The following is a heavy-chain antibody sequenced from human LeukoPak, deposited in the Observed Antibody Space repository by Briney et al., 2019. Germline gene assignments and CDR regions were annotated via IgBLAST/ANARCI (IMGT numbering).Heavy chain of an antibody. CDR2: ISVDRGDS. V-gene: IGHV1-3*03. CDR1: GYTFTSYT. Sequence: ASVKVSCKASGYTFTSYTIHWVRQAPGQSLEWMGWISVDRGDSKCSQEFQGRVTLTRDTSATTAYLEVSSLRPEDMAVYYCARERGIRDAFDFWGQGTMVTVSS. D-gene: IGHD1-14*01. CDR3: ARERGIRDAFDF. J-gene: IGHJ3*01.